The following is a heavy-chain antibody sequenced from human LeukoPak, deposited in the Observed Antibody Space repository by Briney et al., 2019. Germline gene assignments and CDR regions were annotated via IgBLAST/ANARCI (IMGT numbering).Heavy chain of an antibody. Sequence: GGSLRLSCAASGFTFDDYAMHWVRQAPGKGLEWVSLISWDGDTTYYADSVKGRFTISRDNSKNSLYLQMNSLRAEDTAVYYCARARGGSYWFDPWGQGTLVTVSS. V-gene: IGHV3-43D*03. CDR1: GFTFDDYA. D-gene: IGHD1-26*01. J-gene: IGHJ5*02. CDR3: ARARGGSYWFDP. CDR2: ISWDGDTT.